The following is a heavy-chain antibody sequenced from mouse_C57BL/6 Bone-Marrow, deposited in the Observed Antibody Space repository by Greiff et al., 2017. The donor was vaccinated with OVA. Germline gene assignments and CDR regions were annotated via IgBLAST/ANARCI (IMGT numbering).Heavy chain of an antibody. J-gene: IGHJ1*03. CDR3: AKEDWGMFNWYFDV. CDR2: IDPSDSYT. CDR1: GYTFTSYW. V-gene: IGHV1-50*01. D-gene: IGHD4-1*01. Sequence: QVQLQQPGAELVKPGASVKLSCKASGYTFTSYWMQWVKQRPGQGLEWIGEIDPSDSYTNYNQKFKGKATLTVDTSSSTAYMQLSSLTSEDSAVYDCAKEDWGMFNWYFDVWGTGTTVTVSS.